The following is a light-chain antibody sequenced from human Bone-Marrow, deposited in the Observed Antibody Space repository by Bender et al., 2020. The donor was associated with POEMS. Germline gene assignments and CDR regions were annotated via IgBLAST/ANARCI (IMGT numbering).Light chain of an antibody. V-gene: IGLV3-25*03. CDR1: ALPKQY. Sequence: SYELTQSPSVSVSPGQTARITCSGDALPKQYAYWYQQKPGQAPVLLTYKDTQRPSGIPERFSGSTSGTTVTLTISSVQAEDEADYYCQSADSSGSYVVFGGGTKLTVL. CDR2: KDT. J-gene: IGLJ2*01. CDR3: QSADSSGSYVV.